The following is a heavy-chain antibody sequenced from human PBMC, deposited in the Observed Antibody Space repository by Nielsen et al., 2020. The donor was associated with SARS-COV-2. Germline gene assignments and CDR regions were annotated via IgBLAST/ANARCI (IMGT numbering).Heavy chain of an antibody. CDR1: GFTFTSSA. V-gene: IGHV1-58*01. D-gene: IGHD2-8*02. CDR3: ARVLGVLRDYYYYYYMDV. CDR2: IVVGSGNT. J-gene: IGHJ6*03. Sequence: SVKVSCKASGFTFTSSAVQWVRQARGQRLEWIGWIVVGSGNTNYAQKFQERVTITRDMSTSTAYMELNSLRAQDTAVYYCARVLGVLRDYYYYYYMDVWGKGTTVTDSS.